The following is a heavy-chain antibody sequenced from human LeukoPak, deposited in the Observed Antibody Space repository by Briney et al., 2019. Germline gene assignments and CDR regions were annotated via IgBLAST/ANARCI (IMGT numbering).Heavy chain of an antibody. CDR1: GGSVSSDNYY. CDR3: ARRHYYNGRAYYFLDY. J-gene: IGHJ4*02. Sequence: PSETLSLTCTVSGGSVSSDNYYWTWTRQPPGKGLQWIGYISYSGSTNYNPSLKSRVTISLHTSKNQFSLRLSSLTAADTAVYYCARRHYYNGRAYYFLDYWGQGTLVTVSS. CDR2: ISYSGST. V-gene: IGHV4-61*01. D-gene: IGHD3-22*01.